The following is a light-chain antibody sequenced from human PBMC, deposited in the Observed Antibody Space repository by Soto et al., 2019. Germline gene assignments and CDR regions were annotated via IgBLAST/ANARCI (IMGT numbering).Light chain of an antibody. V-gene: IGLV2-14*03. CDR3: SSYTSSSTPV. Sequence: QSVLTQPASVSGSPGQSITISCTGTSSDVGGYNYVSWYQQHPGKAPKLMIYEVSNRPSGVSNRFSGSKSGNTASLTISGLQAEYEAVYYCSSYTSSSTPVFGGGTKLTVL. CDR1: SSDVGGYNY. J-gene: IGLJ2*01. CDR2: EVS.